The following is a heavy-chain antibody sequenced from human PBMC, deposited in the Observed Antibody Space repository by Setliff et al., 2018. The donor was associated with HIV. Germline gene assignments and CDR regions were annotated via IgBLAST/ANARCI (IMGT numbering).Heavy chain of an antibody. D-gene: IGHD3-9*01. Sequence: WVRQMPGKGLEWIGYMYHSGSTYYNASLASRLIMSLDPSKNQFSLKLNSMTAADTAMYYCAGGRYFRDIRDSRFDFWGQGMLVTVSS. V-gene: IGHV4-31*02. CDR3: AGGRYFRDIRDSRFDF. J-gene: IGHJ4*02. CDR2: MYHSGST.